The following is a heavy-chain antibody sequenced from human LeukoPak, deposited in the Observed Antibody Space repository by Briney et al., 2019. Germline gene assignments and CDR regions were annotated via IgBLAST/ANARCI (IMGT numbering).Heavy chain of an antibody. CDR2: IRSKVYGGTP. CDR1: GFTVSSNY. V-gene: IGHV3-49*04. J-gene: IGHJ4*02. CDR3: SRDQTPYY. Sequence: GGSLRLSCAASGFTVSSNYMTWVRQAPGKGLEWVGFIRSKVYGGTPEYAASVQGRFTISRDDSKGIAYLQMNSLKTEDTAVYYCSRDQTPYYWGQGTLVTVSS.